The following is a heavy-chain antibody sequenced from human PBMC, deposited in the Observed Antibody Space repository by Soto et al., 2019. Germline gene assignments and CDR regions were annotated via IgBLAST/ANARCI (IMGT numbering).Heavy chain of an antibody. Sequence: GGSLKISCKGSGYSFTSYWIGWVRQMPGKGLEWLGIIHPGDSDTRYSPSFQGQVTISADKSISTAYLQWSSLKASDTAMYYCAGGGVRGVITRTRDYYGMDVWGQGTTVTVSS. CDR1: GYSFTSYW. V-gene: IGHV5-51*01. D-gene: IGHD3-10*01. CDR3: AGGGVRGVITRTRDYYGMDV. CDR2: IHPGDSDT. J-gene: IGHJ6*02.